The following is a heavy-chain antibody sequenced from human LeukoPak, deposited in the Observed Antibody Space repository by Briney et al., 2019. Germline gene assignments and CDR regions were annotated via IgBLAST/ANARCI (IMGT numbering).Heavy chain of an antibody. CDR2: IHQSGST. CDR3: ARGGNSPFDY. J-gene: IGHJ4*02. V-gene: IGHV4-4*02. Sequence: SETLSLTCVVSGGSISSSNWWNWVRQPPGKGLEWIGKIHQSGSTKYNPSLNSRVTISVDKSKNQFSLILSSVTDADTAVYYCARGGNSPFDYWGQGTLVTVSS. CDR1: GGSISSSNW. D-gene: IGHD4-23*01.